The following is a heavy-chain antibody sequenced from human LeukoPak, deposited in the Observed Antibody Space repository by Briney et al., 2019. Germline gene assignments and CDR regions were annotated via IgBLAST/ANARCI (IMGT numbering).Heavy chain of an antibody. V-gene: IGHV3-48*01. D-gene: IGHD3-9*01. Sequence: PGGSLRLSCAASGFTFSSYSMNWVRQAPGGGLEWVSYISGGSSSIYYADSVKGRFTVSRDNAKNSLYLQMNSLRAEDTAVYYCAKSPEYYDILTGYPDYWGQGTLVTVSS. J-gene: IGHJ4*02. CDR2: ISGGSSSI. CDR3: AKSPEYYDILTGYPDY. CDR1: GFTFSSYS.